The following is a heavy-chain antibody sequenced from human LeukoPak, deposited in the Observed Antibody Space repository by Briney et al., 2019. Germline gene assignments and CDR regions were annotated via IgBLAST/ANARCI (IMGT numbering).Heavy chain of an antibody. CDR3: ARATMIVLSTGATSATDAFDV. D-gene: IGHD3-22*01. CDR1: GYSLSSGYY. V-gene: IGHV4-38-2*01. J-gene: IGHJ3*01. Sequence: SETLSLTCAVSGYSLSSGYYWGWSRHPPGKGQEWIGIIYHSGITDYNPSLKSRATISIDTSKNQVSLKLTSVTAADTAVYYCARATMIVLSTGATSATDAFDVWGQGTMVTVSS. CDR2: IYHSGIT.